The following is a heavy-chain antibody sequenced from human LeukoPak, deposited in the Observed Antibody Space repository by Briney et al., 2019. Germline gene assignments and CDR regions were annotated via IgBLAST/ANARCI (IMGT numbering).Heavy chain of an antibody. CDR3: AREETIFGVVTD. CDR2: IYYSGST. V-gene: IGHV4-59*11. CDR1: GGSISSHY. Sequence: PSETLSLTCTVSGGSISSHYGSWIRQPPGKGLEWIGYIYYSGSTNYNPSLKSRVTISVDTSKNQFSLKLSSVTAADTAVYYCAREETIFGVVTDWGQGTLVTVSS. J-gene: IGHJ4*02. D-gene: IGHD3-3*01.